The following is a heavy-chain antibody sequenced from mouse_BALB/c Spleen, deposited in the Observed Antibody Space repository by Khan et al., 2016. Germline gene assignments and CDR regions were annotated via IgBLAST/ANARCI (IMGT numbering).Heavy chain of an antibody. CDR3: GSEYNGSRYNY. D-gene: IGHD1-2*01. Sequence: EVQLQESGPDLVKPSQSLSLTCTVTGYSITSGYNWHWIRQFPGNKLEWMGYIHYSGSTNYNPSLKSRISITRDQSKNQFFLQLNSVTTEDTATYYCGSEYNGSRYNYWGQGTTLTVSS. V-gene: IGHV3-1*02. CDR2: IHYSGST. CDR1: GYSITSGYN. J-gene: IGHJ2*01.